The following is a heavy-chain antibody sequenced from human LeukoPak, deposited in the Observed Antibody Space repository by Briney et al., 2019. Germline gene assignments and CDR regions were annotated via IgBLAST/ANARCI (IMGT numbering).Heavy chain of an antibody. D-gene: IGHD6-13*01. J-gene: IGHJ5*02. CDR1: GYSFTSYW. CDR2: IYPGGSDT. V-gene: IGHV5-51*01. CDR3: ARHKDIAAAGNSWFDP. Sequence: GESLKISCKGSGYSFTSYWIGWVRPMPGKGLEWMGIIYPGGSDTRYSPSFQGQVTISADKSISTAYLQWSSLKASDTAMYYCARHKDIAAAGNSWFDPWGQGTLVTVSS.